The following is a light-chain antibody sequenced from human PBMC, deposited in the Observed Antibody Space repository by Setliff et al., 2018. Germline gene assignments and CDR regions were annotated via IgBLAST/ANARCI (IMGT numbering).Light chain of an antibody. CDR3: SSYAGSLYF. CDR1: SSDVGGYNY. J-gene: IGLJ1*01. Sequence: QSALTQPPSASGSPGQSVTISCTGTSSDVGGYNYVSWYQQHPGKAPKLMIYEVSKRPSGVPDRFSGSKSGNTASLTVSGLQAEDEADYYCSSYAGSLYFFGTGTKSPS. V-gene: IGLV2-8*01. CDR2: EVS.